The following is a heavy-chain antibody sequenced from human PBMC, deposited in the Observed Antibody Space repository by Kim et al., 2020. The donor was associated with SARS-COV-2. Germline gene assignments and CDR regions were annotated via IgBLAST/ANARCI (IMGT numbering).Heavy chain of an antibody. CDR3: AREYSIGRPLDY. CDR1: GGSINDYF. V-gene: IGHV4-4*07. J-gene: IGHJ4*02. Sequence: SETLSLTCTVSGGSINDYFWTWIRQPAGKGLEWIGRIHTTGSTNYNASLESRVTMSVDTSRNQISLKLSSVTAADTAVYYCAREYSIGRPLDYWGQGTLVTVSS. D-gene: IGHD6-19*01. CDR2: IHTTGST.